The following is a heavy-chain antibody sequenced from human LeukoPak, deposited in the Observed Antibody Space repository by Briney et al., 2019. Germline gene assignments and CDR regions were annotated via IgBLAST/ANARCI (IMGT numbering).Heavy chain of an antibody. D-gene: IGHD1-26*01. J-gene: IGHJ1*01. CDR3: AKNRVGASGLAEYFEH. V-gene: IGHV3-53*01. CDR2: IYSGDST. CDR1: GFIVSSTY. Sequence: PGGSLRLSCPASGFIVSSTYMSWVRQAPGKGLEWVSIIYSGDSTYYADSVKGRFTISRDNSRNTVYLQMNSLRAEDTAVYYCAKNRVGASGLAEYFEHWGQDTLVAVSS.